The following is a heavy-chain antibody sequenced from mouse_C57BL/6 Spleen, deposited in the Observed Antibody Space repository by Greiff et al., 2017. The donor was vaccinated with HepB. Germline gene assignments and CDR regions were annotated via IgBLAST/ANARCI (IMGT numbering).Heavy chain of an antibody. CDR3: ALYGYDVGAY. J-gene: IGHJ3*01. Sequence: VQLQQPGAELVRPGSSVKLSCKASGYTFTSYWMDWVKQRPGQGLEWIGNIYPSDSETHYNQKFKDKAALTVDKSSSTAYMQLSSLTSEDSAVYYCALYGYDVGAYWGQGTLVTVSA. CDR2: IYPSDSET. D-gene: IGHD2-2*01. V-gene: IGHV1-61*01. CDR1: GYTFTSYW.